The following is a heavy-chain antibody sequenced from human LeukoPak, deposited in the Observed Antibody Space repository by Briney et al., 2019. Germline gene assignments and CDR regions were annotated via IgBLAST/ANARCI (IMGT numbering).Heavy chain of an antibody. CDR2: IRSKANSYAT. J-gene: IGHJ5*02. D-gene: IGHD6-13*01. CDR1: GFTFSGSA. V-gene: IGHV3-73*01. Sequence: GGSLRLSCAASGFTFSGSAMHWVRQASGKGLEWVGRIRSKANSYATAYAASVKGRFTISRDDSKNTAYLQMNSLKTEDTAVYYCTTSPPWYPQLGAWGQGTLVTVSS. CDR3: TTSPPWYPQLGA.